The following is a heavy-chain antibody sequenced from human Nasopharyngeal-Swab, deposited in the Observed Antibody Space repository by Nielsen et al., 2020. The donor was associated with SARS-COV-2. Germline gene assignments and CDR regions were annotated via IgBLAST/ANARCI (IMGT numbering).Heavy chain of an antibody. CDR1: GGSISSYY. CDR2: IYYSGST. CDR3: ARDSGWSGYYLGYFDY. Sequence: SETLSLTCTVSGGSISSYYWSWIRQPPGKGLEWIGYIYYSGSTNCNPSLKSRVTISVDTSKNQFSLKLSSVTAADTAVYYCARDSGWSGYYLGYFDYWGQGTLVTVSS. V-gene: IGHV4-59*01. D-gene: IGHD3-3*01. J-gene: IGHJ4*02.